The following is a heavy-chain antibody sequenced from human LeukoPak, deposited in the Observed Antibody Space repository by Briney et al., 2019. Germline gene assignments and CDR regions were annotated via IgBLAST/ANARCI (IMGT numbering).Heavy chain of an antibody. D-gene: IGHD3-3*01. CDR1: GFTFSSYT. J-gene: IGHJ5*02. V-gene: IGHV3-23*01. CDR3: AKDTTVGYYGWFGP. CDR2: ISGNGGST. Sequence: QPGGSLRLSCAASGFTFSSYTMNWVRQAPGKGLEWVSSISGNGGSTDYADSVKGRFSISRDNSKNTLYLQMNSLRVEDTAVYYSAKDTTVGYYGWFGPWGQGTLVTVSS.